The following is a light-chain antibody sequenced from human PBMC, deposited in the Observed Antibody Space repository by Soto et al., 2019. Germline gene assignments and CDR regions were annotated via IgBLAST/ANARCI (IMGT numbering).Light chain of an antibody. CDR1: RASIGSNT. J-gene: IGLJ3*02. CDR3: AAWDDSLSGPV. Sequence: QAVVTQPTSASGTPGQRVTISCSGSRASIGSNTVTWYQHLPGAAPKLLVYNNNQRPSGVPDRFSGSKSDTSASLAISGLQFEDEAVYYCAAWDDSLSGPVFGGGTKLTVL. V-gene: IGLV1-44*01. CDR2: NNN.